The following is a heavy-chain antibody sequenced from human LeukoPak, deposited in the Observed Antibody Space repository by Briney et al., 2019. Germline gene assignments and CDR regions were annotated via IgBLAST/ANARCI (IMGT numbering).Heavy chain of an antibody. CDR3: ARAQTYGDSRLLLDY. J-gene: IGHJ4*02. CDR1: GFTFDDYA. Sequence: GGSLRLSCAASGFTFDDYAMHWVRQAPGKGLEWVSLISWDGGSTYYADSVKGRFTISRDNSKNSLYLQMNSLRAEDTALYYCARAQTYGDSRLLLDYWGQGTLVTVSS. CDR2: ISWDGGST. V-gene: IGHV3-43D*03. D-gene: IGHD2-21*02.